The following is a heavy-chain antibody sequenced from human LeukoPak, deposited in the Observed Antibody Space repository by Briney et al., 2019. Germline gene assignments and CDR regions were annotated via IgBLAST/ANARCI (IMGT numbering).Heavy chain of an antibody. CDR2: IYHSGST. J-gene: IGHJ5*02. Sequence: SETLSLTRAVSGYSISSGYYWGWIRQPPGKGLEWIGSIYHSGSTYYNPSLKSRVTISVDTSKNQFSLKLSSVTAADTAVYYCARAQGYCSGGSCYRSGYNWFDPWGQGTLVTVSS. CDR1: GYSISSGYY. D-gene: IGHD2-15*01. V-gene: IGHV4-38-2*01. CDR3: ARAQGYCSGGSCYRSGYNWFDP.